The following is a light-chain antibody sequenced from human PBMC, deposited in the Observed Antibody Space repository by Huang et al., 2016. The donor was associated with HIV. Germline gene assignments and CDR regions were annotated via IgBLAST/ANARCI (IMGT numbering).Light chain of an antibody. V-gene: IGKV3-11*01. CDR2: DTS. Sequence: EIVLIQSPATLSLSPGERATLSCRASQSVNNYLGWYQQKPGQAPRLLIYDTSTRATGVPARFSGSGSGTAFTLTISGLEPEDFAVYYCQQRSNLLTFGGGTKVEI. CDR3: QQRSNLLT. J-gene: IGKJ4*01. CDR1: QSVNNY.